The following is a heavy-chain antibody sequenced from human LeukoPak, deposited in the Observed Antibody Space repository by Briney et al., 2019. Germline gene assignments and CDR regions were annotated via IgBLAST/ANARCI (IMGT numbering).Heavy chain of an antibody. D-gene: IGHD4-11*01. V-gene: IGHV3-23*01. CDR1: GFTFSSYS. CDR3: ANEYSKGDI. CDR2: ISGSGGNT. Sequence: GGSLRLSCAASGFTFSSYSMNWVRQAPGKGLEWVSAISGSGGNTYYADSVKGRFTISRDNSKNTLYLQMNSLRAEDAAVYYCANEYSKGDIWGQGTMVTVSS. J-gene: IGHJ3*02.